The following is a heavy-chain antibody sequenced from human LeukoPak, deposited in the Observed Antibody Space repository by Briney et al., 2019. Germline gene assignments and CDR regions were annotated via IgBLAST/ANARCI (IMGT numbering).Heavy chain of an antibody. CDR3: ARDSFLTTIIGGYSSGPWNALDI. J-gene: IGHJ3*02. V-gene: IGHV3-7*01. CDR1: GFTFSSYW. Sequence: GGSLRLSCTASGFTFSSYWMSWVRQAPGKGLEWVANIKQDGSEKHYVDSVKGRFTISRDNAKNSLYLQMNSLRAEDTAVYYCARDSFLTTIIGGYSSGPWNALDIWGQGTMVTVSS. D-gene: IGHD6-19*01. CDR2: IKQDGSEK.